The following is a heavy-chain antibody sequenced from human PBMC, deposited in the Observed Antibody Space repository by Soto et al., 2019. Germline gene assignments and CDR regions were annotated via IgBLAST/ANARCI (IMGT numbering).Heavy chain of an antibody. CDR1: GFTFSSYG. V-gene: IGHV3-30*03. CDR2: ISYDGSNK. D-gene: IGHD2-2*01. J-gene: IGHJ3*02. Sequence: GGSLRLSCAASGFTFSSYGMHWVRQAPGKGLEWVAVISYDGSNKYYADSVKGRFTISRDNSKNTLYLQMNSLRAEDTAVYYCSSFEDIVVVPAAIGAFDIWGQGTMVTVSS. CDR3: SSFEDIVVVPAAIGAFDI.